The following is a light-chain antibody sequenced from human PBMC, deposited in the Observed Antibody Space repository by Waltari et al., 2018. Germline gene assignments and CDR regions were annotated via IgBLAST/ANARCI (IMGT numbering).Light chain of an antibody. CDR2: QDS. V-gene: IGLV3-1*01. CDR1: KLGDKY. CDR3: QAWDSSTVV. Sequence: SYELTQPPSVSVSPGQTASITCSGDKLGDKYACWYQQKPGQSPVLVIYQDSKRPSGIPVRFSGPNPGNTATLTISGTQAMDEADYYCQAWDSSTVVFGGGTKLTVL. J-gene: IGLJ2*01.